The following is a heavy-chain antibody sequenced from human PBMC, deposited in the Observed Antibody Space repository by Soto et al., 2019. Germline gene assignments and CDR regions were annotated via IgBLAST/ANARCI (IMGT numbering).Heavy chain of an antibody. D-gene: IGHD6-19*01. CDR1: GFTFSSYG. Sequence: HPGGSLRLSCAASGFTFSSYGMHWVRQAPGKGLEWVAVIWYDGSNKYYADSVKGRFTISRDNSKNTLYLQMNSLRAEDTAVYYCARDRGRSGWYMLGMDVWGQGTTVTVSS. V-gene: IGHV3-33*01. J-gene: IGHJ6*02. CDR3: ARDRGRSGWYMLGMDV. CDR2: IWYDGSNK.